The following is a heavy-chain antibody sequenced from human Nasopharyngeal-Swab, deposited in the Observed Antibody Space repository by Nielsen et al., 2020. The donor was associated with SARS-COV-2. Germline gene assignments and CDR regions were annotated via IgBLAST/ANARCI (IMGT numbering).Heavy chain of an antibody. V-gene: IGHV3-33*01. CDR3: ARDMLVRSSYYYYYMDV. Sequence: GGSLRLSCAASGFTFSSYGMHWVRQAPGKGLEWVAVIWYDGSNKYYADSVKGRFTIPRDNSKNTLYLQMNSLRAEDTAVYYCARDMLVRSSYYYYYMDVWGKGTTVTVSS. CDR1: GFTFSSYG. D-gene: IGHD3-16*01. CDR2: IWYDGSNK. J-gene: IGHJ6*03.